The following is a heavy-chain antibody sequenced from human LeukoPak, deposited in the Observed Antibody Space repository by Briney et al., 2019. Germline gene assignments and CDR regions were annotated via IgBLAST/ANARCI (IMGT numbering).Heavy chain of an antibody. J-gene: IGHJ4*02. D-gene: IGHD2-21*02. Sequence: PGGSLRLSCAASGFTFKNYAMTWVRQAPGKGLEWVSAISGSGGSTYYADSEKGRFTISRDNSKNTLYLQVNSLRAEDTAVYYCAKEARMVTNVFFDYWGQGILVIVSS. CDR1: GFTFKNYA. CDR3: AKEARMVTNVFFDY. CDR2: ISGSGGST. V-gene: IGHV3-23*01.